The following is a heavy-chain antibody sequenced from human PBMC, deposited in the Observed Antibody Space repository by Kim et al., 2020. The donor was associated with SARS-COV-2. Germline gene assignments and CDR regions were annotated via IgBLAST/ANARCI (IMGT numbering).Heavy chain of an antibody. CDR3: ARIGAAAGTKYYFDY. Sequence: DSVKGRFTISRDNAKNSLYLQMNSLRAEDTAVYYCARIGAAAGTKYYFDYWGQGTLVTVSS. V-gene: IGHV3-21*01. J-gene: IGHJ4*02. D-gene: IGHD6-13*01.